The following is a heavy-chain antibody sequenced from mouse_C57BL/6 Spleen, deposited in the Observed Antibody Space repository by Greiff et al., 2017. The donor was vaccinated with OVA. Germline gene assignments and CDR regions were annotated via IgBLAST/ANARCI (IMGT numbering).Heavy chain of an antibody. CDR3: ARRITTVVATDYYAMDY. D-gene: IGHD1-1*01. J-gene: IGHJ4*01. CDR1: GYTFTEYT. V-gene: IGHV1-62-2*01. Sequence: QVQLKESGAELVKPGASVKLSCKASGYTFTEYTIHWVKQRSGQGLEWIGWFYPGSGSIKYNEKFKDKATLTADKSSSTVYMELSRLTSEDSAVYFCARRITTVVATDYYAMDYWGQGTSVTVSS. CDR2: FYPGSGSI.